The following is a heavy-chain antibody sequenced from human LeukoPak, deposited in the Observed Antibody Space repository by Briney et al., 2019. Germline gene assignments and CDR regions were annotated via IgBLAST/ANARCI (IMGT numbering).Heavy chain of an antibody. J-gene: IGHJ4*02. CDR1: GGSISSYY. CDR2: IYHSGST. V-gene: IGHV4-59*01. CDR3: ARENGYKYDY. Sequence: PSETLSLTCTVSGGSISSYYWSWIRQPPGKGLEWIGSIYHSGSTNYNPSLKSRVTISVDTSKNQFSLKLRSETAADTAVYYCARENGYKYDYWGQGTLVTVSS. D-gene: IGHD5-24*01.